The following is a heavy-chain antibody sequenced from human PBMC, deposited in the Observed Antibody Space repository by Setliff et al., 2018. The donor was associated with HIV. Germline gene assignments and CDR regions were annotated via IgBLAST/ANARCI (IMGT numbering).Heavy chain of an antibody. Sequence: ASVKVSCKASGYTFTGYYMHWVRQAPGQGLEWMGRINPNSGGTNYAQKFQGRVTMTRDTSMNTAYMELSRLRSDDTAVYYCALTGHRLLRGYMDVWGKGTTVTVSS. CDR2: INPNSGGT. V-gene: IGHV1-2*06. CDR1: GYTFTGYY. J-gene: IGHJ6*03. CDR3: ALTGHRLLRGYMDV. D-gene: IGHD2-15*01.